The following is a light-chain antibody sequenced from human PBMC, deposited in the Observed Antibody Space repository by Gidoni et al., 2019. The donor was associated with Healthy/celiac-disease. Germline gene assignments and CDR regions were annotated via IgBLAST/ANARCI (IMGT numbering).Light chain of an antibody. CDR2: CKN. CDR1: SLRSYY. Sequence: SSELTQDPAVSVALGQTVRITCQGDSLRSYYASWYQQKPGQAPVIVIYCKNHRPSGIPDPFSGSRSGNTASLTITGAQAEDEADYYCNSRDSSGNHVVFGGGTKLTVL. CDR3: NSRDSSGNHVV. V-gene: IGLV3-19*01. J-gene: IGLJ2*01.